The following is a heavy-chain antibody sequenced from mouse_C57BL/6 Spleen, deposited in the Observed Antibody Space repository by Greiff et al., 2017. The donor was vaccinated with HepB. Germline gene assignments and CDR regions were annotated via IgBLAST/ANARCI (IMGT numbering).Heavy chain of an antibody. CDR3: AEGWDDGYYFWFAY. CDR2: ISYDGSN. J-gene: IGHJ3*01. CDR1: GYSITSGYY. V-gene: IGHV3-6*01. Sequence: ESGPGLVKPSQSLSLTCSVTGYSITSGYYWKWIRQFPGNKLEWMGYISYDGSNNYNPSLKNRISITRDTSKNQFFLKLNSVTTEDTATYYCAEGWDDGYYFWFAYWGQGTLVTVSA. D-gene: IGHD2-3*01.